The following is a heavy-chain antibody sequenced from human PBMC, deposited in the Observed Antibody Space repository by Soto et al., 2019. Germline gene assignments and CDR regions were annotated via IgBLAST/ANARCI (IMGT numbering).Heavy chain of an antibody. D-gene: IGHD3-10*01. CDR1: GDTFIAHY. Sequence: QVQLVQSGAEVKKPGASVKVSCKVSGDTFIAHYIHWVRQAPGKGLEWIGWTNPNNGSTKYAQKFQGRVTMTRDTSITTVYVELSSLRSDDTAVYFCARDVNPYYGPGSLHGYCDYWGQGTLVTVSS. CDR3: ARDVNPYYGPGSLHGYCDY. J-gene: IGHJ4*02. V-gene: IGHV1-2*02. CDR2: TNPNNGST.